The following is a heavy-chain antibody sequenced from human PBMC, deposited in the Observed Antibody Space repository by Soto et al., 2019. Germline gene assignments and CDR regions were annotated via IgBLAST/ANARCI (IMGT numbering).Heavy chain of an antibody. CDR3: ATWHEREHAYDV. Sequence: GGSLRLSSAAFGLTISCKKYVAWVRQAPGKGLEWVSALYDVDGSFYADSVKGRFTTSSDSSKTTVYLQMNDLRPDDTAVYYCATWHEREHAYDVWGQGTTVTVSS. CDR2: LYDVDGS. V-gene: IGHV3-53*01. D-gene: IGHD1-1*01. CDR1: GLTISCKKY. J-gene: IGHJ3*01.